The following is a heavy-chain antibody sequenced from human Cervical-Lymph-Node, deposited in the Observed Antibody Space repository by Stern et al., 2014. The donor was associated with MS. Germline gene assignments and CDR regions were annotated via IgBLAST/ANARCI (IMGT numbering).Heavy chain of an antibody. CDR3: AAEPMYYSDSVGAFDI. J-gene: IGHJ3*02. V-gene: IGHV1-58*01. CDR2: ILVGSGNP. CDR1: GFTFTSSA. Sequence: QMQLVQSGPEVKKPGTSVKVSCKASGFTFTSSAVQWVRQARGQRLEWIGWILVGSGNPNYAQKFQERVTITRDMSTSTAYMELRSLRSEDTAVYYCAAEPMYYSDSVGAFDIWGQGTMVTVSS. D-gene: IGHD3-22*01.